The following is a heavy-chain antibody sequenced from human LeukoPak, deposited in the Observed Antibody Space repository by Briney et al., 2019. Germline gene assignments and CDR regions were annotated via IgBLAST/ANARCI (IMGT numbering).Heavy chain of an antibody. CDR2: ICGSGGRR. D-gene: IGHD4-23*01. CDR1: GFTLNRYA. J-gene: IGHJ5*02. V-gene: IGHV3-23*01. CDR3: AKDYGGSDWFDP. Sequence: GGSLRLSCAASGFTLNRYAMSWVRRAPGKGLEWVYAICGSGGRRYYADSVKVRFTISKDNYESTLYLQMNGLRAEDTAVYYCAKDYGGSDWFDPWGQGTLVTVSS.